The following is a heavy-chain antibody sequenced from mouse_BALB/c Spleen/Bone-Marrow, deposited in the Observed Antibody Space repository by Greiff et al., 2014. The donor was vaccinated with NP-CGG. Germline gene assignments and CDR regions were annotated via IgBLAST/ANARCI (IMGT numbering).Heavy chain of an antibody. CDR1: GFTFSSYG. J-gene: IGHJ3*01. CDR3: ARQGNDYAAWFAY. CDR2: ISRCGGYT. V-gene: IGHV5-6*01. Sequence: VPLVESGGDLVNPGVSLTLSCSASGFTFSSYGLSFFRPTPYPLLACFATISRCGGYTYYPDSVKGRFTISRDNAKNTLYLQMSSLKSEDTAMYYCARQGNDYAAWFAYWGQGTLVTVSA. D-gene: IGHD2-4*01.